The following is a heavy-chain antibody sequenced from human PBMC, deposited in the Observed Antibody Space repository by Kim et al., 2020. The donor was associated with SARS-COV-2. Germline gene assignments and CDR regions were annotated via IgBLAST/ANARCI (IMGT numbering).Heavy chain of an antibody. J-gene: IGHJ4*02. V-gene: IGHV4-59*01. CDR3: ARDSYDYVWGSYRYPD. Sequence: SHKSRVTISVDTSKNQFSLKLSSVTAADTAVYYCARDSYDYVWGSYRYPDWGQGTLVTVSS. D-gene: IGHD3-16*02.